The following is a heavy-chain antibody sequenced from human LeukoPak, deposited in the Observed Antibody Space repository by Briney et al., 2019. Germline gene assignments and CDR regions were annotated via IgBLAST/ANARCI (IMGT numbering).Heavy chain of an antibody. CDR3: ARDTGYCSSTSCYTNNWFDP. V-gene: IGHV1-2*02. Sequence: ASVKVSCKASGYTFTGYYMHWVRQAPGQGLEWMGWINPNSGGTNYAQKFQGRVTMTRDTSISTAYMELSRLRPDDTAVYYCARDTGYCSSTSCYTNNWFDPWGQGTLVTASS. CDR2: INPNSGGT. J-gene: IGHJ5*02. D-gene: IGHD2-2*02. CDR1: GYTFTGYY.